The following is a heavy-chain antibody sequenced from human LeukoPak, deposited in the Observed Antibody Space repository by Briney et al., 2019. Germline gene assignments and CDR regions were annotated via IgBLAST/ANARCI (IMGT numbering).Heavy chain of an antibody. V-gene: IGHV4-59*08. CDR1: GCSINNYY. Sequence: SETLSLTCTVSGCSINNYYWTWIRQAPGKGLEWIGYISDIGRTNYNPSLKSRVTISVDTSKNQFSLKLSSVTAADTAVYNCARHVSPSSGYHHWYFDLWGRGTLVTVSS. CDR3: ARHVSPSSGYHHWYFDL. D-gene: IGHD3-22*01. CDR2: ISDIGRT. J-gene: IGHJ2*01.